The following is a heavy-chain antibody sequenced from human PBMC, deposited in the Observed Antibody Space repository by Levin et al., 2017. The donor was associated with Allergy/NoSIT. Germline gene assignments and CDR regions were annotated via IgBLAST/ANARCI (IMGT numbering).Heavy chain of an antibody. V-gene: IGHV3-33*01. J-gene: IGHJ4*02. D-gene: IGHD2-2*01. CDR1: GFTFSRYG. Sequence: GESLKISCAASGFTFSRYGMHWVRQAPGKGLEWLAVIWYDASNQYYVDSVKGRFTISRDNSKNTLYLQMNSLRGEDTGVYYCARARLDQLLWGVADDWGQGTLVTVSS. CDR2: IWYDASNQ. CDR3: ARARLDQLLWGVADD.